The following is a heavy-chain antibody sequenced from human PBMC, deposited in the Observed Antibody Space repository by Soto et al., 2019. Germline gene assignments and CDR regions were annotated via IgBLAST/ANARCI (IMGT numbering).Heavy chain of an antibody. Sequence: QITLKESGPPLVKPTQTLTLTCTFSGFSLSTSGVGVGWIRQPPGKALEWLALIYWDDDKRYSPSLKSRLTITQDTSKNQVVLTMTNMDPVDTATYYCVQSRCGGDCLQSYSSHYYYGMDVWGQGTTVTVSS. D-gene: IGHD2-21*02. CDR3: VQSRCGGDCLQSYSSHYYYGMDV. J-gene: IGHJ6*02. CDR2: IYWDDDK. CDR1: GFSLSTSGVG. V-gene: IGHV2-5*02.